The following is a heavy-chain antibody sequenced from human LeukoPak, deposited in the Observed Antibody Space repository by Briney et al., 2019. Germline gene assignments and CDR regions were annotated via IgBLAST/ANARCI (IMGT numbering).Heavy chain of an antibody. CDR3: AKDISGSGSYYVDY. J-gene: IGHJ4*02. V-gene: IGHV3-23*01. D-gene: IGHD1-26*01. CDR2: ISNSDYST. CDR1: GFTFSSYA. Sequence: GGSLRLSCAASGFTFSSYAMSWVRQAPGKGLEWVSTISNSDYSTYYTDSVKGRFTISRDNSKNTLYLQMNSLRAEDTAVYYCAKDISGSGSYYVDYWGQGTLVTVSS.